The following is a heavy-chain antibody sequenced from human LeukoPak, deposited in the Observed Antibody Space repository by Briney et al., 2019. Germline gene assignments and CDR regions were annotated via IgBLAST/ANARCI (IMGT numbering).Heavy chain of an antibody. CDR1: GDSLSSKSAA. CDR3: ARDLESGSYEHYFDY. D-gene: IGHD1-26*01. J-gene: IGHJ4*02. CDR2: TCYRFKWYN. Sequence: SQTLSLTCALYGDSLSSKSAAWDWLRQSPSRGLEWLGRTCYRFKWYNDYAVSVKSRITINPDTSKNQFSLQLNSVTPEDTAVYYCARDLESGSYEHYFDYWGQGTLVTVSS. V-gene: IGHV6-1*01.